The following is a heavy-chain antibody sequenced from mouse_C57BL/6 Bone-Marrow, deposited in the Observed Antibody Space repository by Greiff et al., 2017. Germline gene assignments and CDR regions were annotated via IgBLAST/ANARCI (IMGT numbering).Heavy chain of an antibody. Sequence: QVQLQQPGAELVRPGSSVKLSCKASGYTFTSYWMHWVKQRPIQGLEWIGNIDPADSETHYNQKFKDKDTLTVDKSSSTAYMQLSSLTSEDSAVDYCARYYGSSYFDYWGQGTTLTVSS. CDR2: IDPADSET. J-gene: IGHJ2*01. CDR3: ARYYGSSYFDY. D-gene: IGHD1-1*01. CDR1: GYTFTSYW. V-gene: IGHV1-52*01.